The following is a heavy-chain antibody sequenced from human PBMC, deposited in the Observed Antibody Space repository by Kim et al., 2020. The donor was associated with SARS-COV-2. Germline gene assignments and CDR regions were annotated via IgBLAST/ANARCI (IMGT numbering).Heavy chain of an antibody. V-gene: IGHV3-33*01. J-gene: IGHJ6*02. CDR2: IWYDGSNK. D-gene: IGHD3-9*01. CDR1: GFTFSSYG. Sequence: GGSLRLSCAASGFTFSSYGMHWVRQAPGKGLEWVAVIWYDGSNKYYADSVKGRFTISRDNSKNTLYLQMNSLRAEDTAVYYCARVRVDWLSDYYYYYGMDVWGQGTTVTVSS. CDR3: ARVRVDWLSDYYYYYGMDV.